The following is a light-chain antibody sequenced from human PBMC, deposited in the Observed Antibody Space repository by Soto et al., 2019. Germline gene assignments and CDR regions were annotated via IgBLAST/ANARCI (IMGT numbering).Light chain of an antibody. V-gene: IGKV1-27*01. CDR2: TES. J-gene: IGKJ1*01. CDR3: QKYDSVPWS. Sequence: DIQMTQSPTSLSASVGDRVTITCRASQGIGYNLAWYQQKPGKVPKVLIYTESTLHSGVPYRFSGSGSGTEFTLTINRLQPEDVATYFCQKYDSVPWSFGQGTKVDIK. CDR1: QGIGYN.